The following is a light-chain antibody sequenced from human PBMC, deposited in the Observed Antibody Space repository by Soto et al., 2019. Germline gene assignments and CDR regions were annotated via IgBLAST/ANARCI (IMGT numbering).Light chain of an antibody. CDR3: QQYRHWPRT. CDR1: QSVTTY. V-gene: IGKV3-11*01. J-gene: IGKJ1*01. Sequence: DTVLTQSPATLSLSPGERATLSCRASQSVTTYLAWYQQKPGQAPRLLIYDASTRATGIPARFSGRGSGTEFTLTISNLRPEDFAVYYCQQYRHWPRTFGQGTKVEIK. CDR2: DAS.